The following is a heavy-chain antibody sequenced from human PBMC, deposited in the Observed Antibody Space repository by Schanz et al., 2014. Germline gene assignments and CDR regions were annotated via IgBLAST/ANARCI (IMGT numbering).Heavy chain of an antibody. V-gene: IGHV3-7*03. CDR2: IKQDGSEK. Sequence: EMQVVESGGGSVQPGGSLRVSCAASGFTFSNYWMSWVRQAPGKGLEWVANIKQDGSEKFYVDSVKGRFTISRDNAKNALYLQMNSLRAEDTAVYYCAKIWKGHPIEVRPGWSDGMDVWGQGTTVTVSS. CDR1: GFTFSNYW. D-gene: IGHD6-6*01. J-gene: IGHJ6*02. CDR3: AKIWKGHPIEVRPGWSDGMDV.